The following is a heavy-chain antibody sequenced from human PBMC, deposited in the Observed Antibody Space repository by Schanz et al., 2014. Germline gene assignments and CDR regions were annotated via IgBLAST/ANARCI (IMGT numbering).Heavy chain of an antibody. D-gene: IGHD2-15*01. Sequence: EVQLVESGGGLVQPGGSLKLSCVASGFTFRSYAMSWVRQAPGKGLEWVSVISGSGDHTHYADSVKGRFTISRDTSGNTLYLQMNSLTGEATAVNYCAKDGVPSPWVCFRGYCYSGGADYWGQGTLVTVSS. CDR1: GFTFRSYA. CDR3: AKDGVPSPWVCFRGYCYSGGADY. V-gene: IGHV3-23*04. CDR2: ISGSGDHT. J-gene: IGHJ4*02.